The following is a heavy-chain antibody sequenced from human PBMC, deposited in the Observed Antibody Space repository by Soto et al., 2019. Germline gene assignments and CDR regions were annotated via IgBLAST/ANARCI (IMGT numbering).Heavy chain of an antibody. CDR2: INAGNGNT. Sequence: QVQLVQSGAEVKKPGASVEVSCKASGYTFTSYAMHWVRQPPGQRLEWMGWINAGNGNTKNSQKFQGRVTITRDTSASTAYMELSSLRSEDTAVYYCARDTAPSDVGGQGTTVTVSS. D-gene: IGHD4-17*01. CDR1: GYTFTSYA. J-gene: IGHJ6*02. CDR3: ARDTAPSDV. V-gene: IGHV1-3*01.